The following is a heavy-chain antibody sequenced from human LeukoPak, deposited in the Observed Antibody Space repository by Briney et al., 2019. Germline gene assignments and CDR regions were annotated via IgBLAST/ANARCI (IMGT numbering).Heavy chain of an antibody. V-gene: IGHV3-23*01. CDR3: AKLRSGTTGNVEI. D-gene: IGHD1-26*01. Sequence: GGSLRLSCAASGFASSSYAMSWVRQAPGKGLEWVSAISGSGGNTYYADSVKGRFTISRDNSKNTLYLQMNSLRAEDSAAYYCAKLRSGTTGNVEIWGQGTMVTVSS. CDR1: GFASSSYA. CDR2: ISGSGGNT. J-gene: IGHJ3*02.